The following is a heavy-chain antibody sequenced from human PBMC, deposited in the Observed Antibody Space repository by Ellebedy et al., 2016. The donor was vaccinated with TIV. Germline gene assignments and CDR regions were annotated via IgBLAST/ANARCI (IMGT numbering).Heavy chain of an antibody. Sequence: GGSLRLSXAASGFTFSSYSMNWVRQAPGKGLEWVSSISGSSTYIYYADSVMSRFTISRDNAKNSLYLQMNSLRAEDTAVYYCARLHDSSAPIRSSAFNIWGQGTMVTVSS. J-gene: IGHJ3*02. CDR3: ARLHDSSAPIRSSAFNI. D-gene: IGHD3-22*01. CDR1: GFTFSSYS. CDR2: ISGSSTYI. V-gene: IGHV3-21*01.